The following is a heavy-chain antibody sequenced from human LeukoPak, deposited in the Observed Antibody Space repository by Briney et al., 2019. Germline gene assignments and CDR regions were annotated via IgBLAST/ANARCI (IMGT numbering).Heavy chain of an antibody. CDR2: FIPILGTA. V-gene: IGHV1-69*10. CDR3: AGIPVFGVVLHQEPV. Sequence: ASVKVSCKASGGTFSDYALNWVRQAPGQGLEWMEVFIPILGTANSTQKFQDRVTITADISTNTVYMELSSLRSEDTAVYFCAGIPVFGVVLHQEPVWGKGTTVTVSS. J-gene: IGHJ6*04. D-gene: IGHD3-3*01. CDR1: GGTFSDYA.